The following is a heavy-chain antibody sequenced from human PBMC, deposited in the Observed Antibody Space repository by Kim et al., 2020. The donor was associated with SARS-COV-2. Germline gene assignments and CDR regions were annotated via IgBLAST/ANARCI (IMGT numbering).Heavy chain of an antibody. J-gene: IGHJ4*02. Sequence: ASVKVSCKASGYTFTSYDINWVRQATGQGLEWMGWMNPNSGNTGYAQKFQGRVTMTRNTSISTAYMELSSLRSEDTAVYYCARGLVLAVAGTSWNYWGQGTLVTVSS. V-gene: IGHV1-8*01. CDR3: ARGLVLAVAGTSWNY. CDR1: GYTFTSYD. D-gene: IGHD6-19*01. CDR2: MNPNSGNT.